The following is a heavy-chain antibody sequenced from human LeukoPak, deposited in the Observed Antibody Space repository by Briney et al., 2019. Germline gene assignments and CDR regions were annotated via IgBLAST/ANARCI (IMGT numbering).Heavy chain of an antibody. D-gene: IGHD3-16*01. Sequence: ASVKVSRTGPVYTFTSDYMHWVRQAPGHGVEWMGVVNPLGGSTNNPQKCQRRGTMSRGMCTSALYMELRSLRSVDTGAYYFARDPVGGIWGQGTMVTVYS. CDR2: VNPLGGST. CDR1: VYTFTSDY. J-gene: IGHJ3*02. CDR3: ARDPVGGI. V-gene: IGHV1-46*01.